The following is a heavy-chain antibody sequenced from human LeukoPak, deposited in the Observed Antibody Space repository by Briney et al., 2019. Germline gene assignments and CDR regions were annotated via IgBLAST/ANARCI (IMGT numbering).Heavy chain of an antibody. CDR2: ISYDGSNE. V-gene: IGHV3-33*05. J-gene: IGHJ6*02. CDR1: GFTFSSYG. D-gene: IGHD1-1*01. CDR3: VRDTTVSRMDV. Sequence: GGSLRLSCAASGFTFSSYGMHWVRQAPGKGLEWVAVISYDGSNEYYADSVKGRFTISRDNSKNTLYLQMNSLRVDDTGVYYCVRDTTVSRMDVWGPGTTVTVSS.